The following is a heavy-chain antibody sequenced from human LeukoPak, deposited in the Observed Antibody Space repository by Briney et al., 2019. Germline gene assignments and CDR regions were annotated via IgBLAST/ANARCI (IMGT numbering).Heavy chain of an antibody. CDR1: GGSISSSSYY. CDR3: ARDHEYSSSWYFFQH. CDR2: IYYSGST. V-gene: IGHV4-39*07. Sequence: SETLSLTCTVSGGSISSSSYYWGWIRQPPGKGLEWIGSIYYSGSTYYNPSLKSRVTISVDTSKNQFSLKLSSVTAADTAVYYCARDHEYSSSWYFFQHWGQGTLVTVSS. J-gene: IGHJ1*01. D-gene: IGHD6-13*01.